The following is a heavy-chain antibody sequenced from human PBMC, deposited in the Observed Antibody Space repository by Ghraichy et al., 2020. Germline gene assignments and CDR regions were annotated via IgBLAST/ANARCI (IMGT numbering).Heavy chain of an antibody. Sequence: SETLSLTCAVYGGSFSGYYWSWIRQPPGKGLEWIGEINHSGSTNYNPSLKSRVTISVDTSKNQFSLKLSSVTAADTAVYYCARGGGCGGDCKRGRNAFDIAGQGTMVTVSS. V-gene: IGHV4-34*01. CDR3: ARGGGCGGDCKRGRNAFDI. D-gene: IGHD2-21*02. CDR2: INHSGST. J-gene: IGHJ3*02. CDR1: GGSFSGYY.